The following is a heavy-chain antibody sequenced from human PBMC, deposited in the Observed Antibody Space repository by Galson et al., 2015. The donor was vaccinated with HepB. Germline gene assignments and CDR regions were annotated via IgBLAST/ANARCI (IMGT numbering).Heavy chain of an antibody. J-gene: IGHJ4*02. CDR1: GFNFKNYW. D-gene: IGHD3-16*01. Sequence: SLRLSCAASGFNFKNYWMSWVRQAPGKGLEWVANINQDGSEKYSVDSVKGRFTISRDNARNSLSLQMNSLRAEDTAVYYCARCAWGTSYYFDYWGQGTLVTVSS. CDR3: ARCAWGTSYYFDY. V-gene: IGHV3-7*05. CDR2: INQDGSEK.